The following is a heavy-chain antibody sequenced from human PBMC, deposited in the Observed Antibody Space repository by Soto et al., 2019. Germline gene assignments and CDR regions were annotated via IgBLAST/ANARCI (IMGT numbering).Heavy chain of an antibody. D-gene: IGHD2-15*01. CDR2: VSERGDTT. Sequence: EVQLLESGGGIVQPGGTLRLSCAASGFTFGRFAMSWVRQAPGKGLEWVSGVSERGDTTYYGDAVRGRFNISRDNAKNTLSLQMNSLRVEDTAVYYCGKDPNGHYVGGSDFWGQGTMVTVSS. CDR3: GKDPNGHYVGGSDF. V-gene: IGHV3-23*01. CDR1: GFTFGRFA. J-gene: IGHJ3*01.